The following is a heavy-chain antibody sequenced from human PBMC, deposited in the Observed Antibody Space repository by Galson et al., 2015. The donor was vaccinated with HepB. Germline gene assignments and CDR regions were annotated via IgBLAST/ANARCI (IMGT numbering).Heavy chain of an antibody. D-gene: IGHD6-19*01. V-gene: IGHV3-74*01. Sequence: SLRLSCAASGFTFSSYWIHWVRQVPGKGLVWVSRISSDGGHKNYADSVQGRFTISRDNAKNTLFLQMNRLSADDTAVYYCARGSSDWYGIDYWGRGILVTVSS. CDR3: ARGSSDWYGIDY. CDR1: GFTFSSYW. J-gene: IGHJ4*02. CDR2: ISSDGGHK.